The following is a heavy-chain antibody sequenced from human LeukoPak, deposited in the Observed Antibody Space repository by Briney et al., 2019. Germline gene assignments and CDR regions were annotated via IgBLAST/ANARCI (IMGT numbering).Heavy chain of an antibody. D-gene: IGHD6-13*01. V-gene: IGHV4-59*01. CDR1: GGSISSYH. Sequence: SETLSLTCTVSGGSISSYHWSWIRQPPGKGLEWIGYIYYSGSTNYNPSLKSRATISVDTSKNQFSLKLSSVTAADTAVYYCARAAAGLFPHYYYYYMDVWGKGTTVTVSS. CDR2: IYYSGST. J-gene: IGHJ6*03. CDR3: ARAAAGLFPHYYYYYMDV.